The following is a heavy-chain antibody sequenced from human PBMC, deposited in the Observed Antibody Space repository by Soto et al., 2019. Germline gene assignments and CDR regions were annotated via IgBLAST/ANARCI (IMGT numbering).Heavy chain of an antibody. CDR2: IGTAGDT. Sequence: PGGSLRLSCAASGFTFSSYDMHWFRQATGKGLEWVSAIGTAGDTYYPGSVKGRFTISRENAKNSLYLQMSSLRSEDTAVYYCARRRYYDSSGYAFDIWGQGTMVTVSS. D-gene: IGHD3-22*01. J-gene: IGHJ3*02. CDR1: GFTFSSYD. V-gene: IGHV3-13*01. CDR3: ARRRYYDSSGYAFDI.